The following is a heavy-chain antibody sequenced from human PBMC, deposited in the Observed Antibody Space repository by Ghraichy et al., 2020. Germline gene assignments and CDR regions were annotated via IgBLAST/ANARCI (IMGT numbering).Heavy chain of an antibody. J-gene: IGHJ4*02. CDR3: AGGRDYSWGH. V-gene: IGHV4-4*02. CDR2: IYHSGYT. CDR1: GDSISSNNW. Sequence: SETLSLTCAVSGDSISSNNWWCWVRQPPGKGLEWIAEIYHSGYTNYNPSLKSRVTISLDKSENQFSLDLRSVTAADTAVYYCAGGRDYSWGHWGQGTLVTVSS. D-gene: IGHD3-16*01.